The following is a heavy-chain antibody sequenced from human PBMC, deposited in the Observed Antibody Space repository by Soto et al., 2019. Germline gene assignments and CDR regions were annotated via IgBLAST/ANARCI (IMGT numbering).Heavy chain of an antibody. CDR2: ISDSGHTI. Sequence: PGGSLRLSCAASGFTFNTYEMTWVRQAPGKGLEWIAYISDSGHTIHYAASVKGRFTISRDSAENSLYLQMDSLRADDTALYYCARAGHGGWDIPFDFWGQGTLVTVSS. CDR1: GFTFNTYE. D-gene: IGHD6-19*01. V-gene: IGHV3-48*03. CDR3: ARAGHGGWDIPFDF. J-gene: IGHJ4*02.